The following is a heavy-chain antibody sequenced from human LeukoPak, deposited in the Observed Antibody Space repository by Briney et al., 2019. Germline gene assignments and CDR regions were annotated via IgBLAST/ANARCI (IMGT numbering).Heavy chain of an antibody. CDR1: GGSSSGYY. Sequence: PSETLSLTCAVYGGSSSGYYWSWIRQPPGKGLEWIGEINHSGSTNYNPSLKSRVTISVDTSKNQFSLKLSSVTAADTAVYYCARERIAARYFDYWGQGTLVTVSS. CDR2: INHSGST. V-gene: IGHV4-34*01. CDR3: ARERIAARYFDY. D-gene: IGHD6-6*01. J-gene: IGHJ4*02.